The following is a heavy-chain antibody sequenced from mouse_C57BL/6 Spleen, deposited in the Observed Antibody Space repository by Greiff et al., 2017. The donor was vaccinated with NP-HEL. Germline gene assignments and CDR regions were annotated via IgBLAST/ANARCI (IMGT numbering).Heavy chain of an antibody. CDR1: GFTFSSYA. V-gene: IGHV5-4*01. D-gene: IGHD2-2*01. CDR3: ARDGYGYDDGVAY. J-gene: IGHJ3*01. CDR2: ISDGGSYT. Sequence: EVKLMESGGGLVKPGGSLKLSCAASGFTFSSYAMSWVRQTPEKRLEWVATISDGGSYTYYPDNVKGRFTISRDNAKNNLYLQMSDLKSEDTAMYYGARDGYGYDDGVAYWGQGTLVTVSA.